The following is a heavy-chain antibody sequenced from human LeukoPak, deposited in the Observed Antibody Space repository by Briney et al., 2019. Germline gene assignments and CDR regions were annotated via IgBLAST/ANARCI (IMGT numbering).Heavy chain of an antibody. CDR2: ISSSGSTI. Sequence: GGSLRLSCAASGFTFSDYYMSWIRQAPGKGLEWVSYISSSGSTIYYADSVKGRFTISRDDAKNSLYLQMNSLRAEDTAVCHCAKVQRGVGFDYWGQGTLVTVSS. D-gene: IGHD1-26*01. V-gene: IGHV3-11*04. J-gene: IGHJ4*02. CDR3: AKVQRGVGFDY. CDR1: GFTFSDYY.